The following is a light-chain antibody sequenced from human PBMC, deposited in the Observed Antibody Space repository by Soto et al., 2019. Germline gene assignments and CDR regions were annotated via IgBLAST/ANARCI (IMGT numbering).Light chain of an antibody. CDR3: QQTYTTPHT. V-gene: IGKV1-39*01. J-gene: IGKJ2*01. Sequence: DIQMTQSPSSLSASVGDRVTITCRASQRIANYLNWYQQRPGKAPKLLICGASTLQSVVPSRFSGSGSGTDFTLTISTLQPEDFATYYCQQTYTTPHTFGQGTKLEIK. CDR2: GAS. CDR1: QRIANY.